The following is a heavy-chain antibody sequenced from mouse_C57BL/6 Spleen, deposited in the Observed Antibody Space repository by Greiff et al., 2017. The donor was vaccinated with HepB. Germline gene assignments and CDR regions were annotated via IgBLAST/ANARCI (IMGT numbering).Heavy chain of an antibody. CDR3: ARSEGYYYGSSAWFAY. J-gene: IGHJ3*01. D-gene: IGHD1-1*01. V-gene: IGHV1-69*01. CDR2: IDPSDSYT. Sequence: VQLQQPGAELVMPGASVKLSCKASGYTFTSYWMHWVKQRPGQGLEWIGEIDPSDSYTNYNQKFKGKSTLTVDKSSSTAYMQLSSLTSEDSAVYYCARSEGYYYGSSAWFAYWGQGTLVTVSA. CDR1: GYTFTSYW.